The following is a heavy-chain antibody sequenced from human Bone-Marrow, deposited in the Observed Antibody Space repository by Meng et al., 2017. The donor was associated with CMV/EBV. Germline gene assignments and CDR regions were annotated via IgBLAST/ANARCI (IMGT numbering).Heavy chain of an antibody. CDR3: ARLITDDSSGYYYFDY. Sequence: SQTLSLTCAISGDSVSSNSAAWNWFRQSPSRGLEWLGRTYYRSKWYNDYAVSVKSRITINPDTSKNQFSLQLNSVTPEDTAVYYCARLITDDSSGYYYFDYWGQGTLVTVSS. D-gene: IGHD3-22*01. CDR2: TYYRSKWYN. J-gene: IGHJ4*02. V-gene: IGHV6-1*01. CDR1: GDSVSSNSAA.